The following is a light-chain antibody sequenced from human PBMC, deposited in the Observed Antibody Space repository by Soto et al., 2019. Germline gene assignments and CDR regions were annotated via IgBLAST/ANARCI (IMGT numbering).Light chain of an antibody. V-gene: IGKV3-11*01. J-gene: IGKJ5*01. CDR3: QQRSNWTPSIT. Sequence: VLTQSPATLSLSPGERATLSCRASQSVSSYLAWYQQKPGQAPRLLIDDASNRSNGIPARFSGSASGTYFTLTISSLQPEDFAVYYCQQRSNWTPSITIGQRTRLEL. CDR1: QSVSSY. CDR2: DAS.